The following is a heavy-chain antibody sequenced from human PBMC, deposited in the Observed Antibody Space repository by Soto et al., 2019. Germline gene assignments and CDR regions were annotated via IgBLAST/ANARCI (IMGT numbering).Heavy chain of an antibody. V-gene: IGHV4-30-4*08. CDR3: ARERPDGSRLDP. D-gene: IGHD6-13*01. J-gene: IGHJ5*02. CDR2: IYHSGST. Sequence: SETLSLTCTVSGGSISSGGYYWSWIRQHPGKGLERIGYIYHSGSTYYNPSLKSRVTISVDTSKNQFSLKLSSVTAADTAVYYCARERPDGSRLDPWGQGTLVTVSS. CDR1: GGSISSGGYY.